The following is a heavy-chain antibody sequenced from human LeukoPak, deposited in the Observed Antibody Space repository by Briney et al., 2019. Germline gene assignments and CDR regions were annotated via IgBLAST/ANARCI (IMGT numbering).Heavy chain of an antibody. V-gene: IGHV1-18*01. Sequence: GAPVKVSCKASGYTFTSYGISWVRQAPGQGLEWMGWISAYNGNTNYAQKLQGRVTMTTDTSTSTAYMELRSLRSDDTAVYYCARERHYGSGSYYPTDYWGQGTLVTVSS. D-gene: IGHD3-10*01. J-gene: IGHJ4*02. CDR3: ARERHYGSGSYYPTDY. CDR1: GYTFTSYG. CDR2: ISAYNGNT.